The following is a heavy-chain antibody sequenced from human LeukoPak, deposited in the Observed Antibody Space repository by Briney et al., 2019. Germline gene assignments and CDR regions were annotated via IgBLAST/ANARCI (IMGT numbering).Heavy chain of an antibody. J-gene: IGHJ4*02. Sequence: GGSLRLSCAASGFTFSSYSMNWVRQAPGKGLEWVSSISSSSSYIYYADSVKGRFTISRDNSKNTLYLQMNSLRAEDTAVYYCAKDDPADYWGQGTLVTVSS. CDR1: GFTFSSYS. CDR3: AKDDPADY. V-gene: IGHV3-21*01. CDR2: ISSSSSYI.